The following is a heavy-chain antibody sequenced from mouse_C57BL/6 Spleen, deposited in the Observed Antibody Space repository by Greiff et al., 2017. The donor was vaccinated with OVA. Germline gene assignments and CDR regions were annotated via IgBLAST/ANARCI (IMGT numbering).Heavy chain of an antibody. CDR2: INPNNGGT. CDR1: GYTFTDYY. J-gene: IGHJ1*03. CDR3: ARRDDGYWYFDV. D-gene: IGHD2-3*01. V-gene: IGHV1-26*01. Sequence: EVQLHQSGPELVKPGASVKISCKASGYTFTDYYMNWVKQSHGKRLEWIGDINPNNGGTSYNQKFKGKATLTVDKSSSTAYMELRSLTSEDSAVYYYARRDDGYWYFDVWGTGTTVTVSS.